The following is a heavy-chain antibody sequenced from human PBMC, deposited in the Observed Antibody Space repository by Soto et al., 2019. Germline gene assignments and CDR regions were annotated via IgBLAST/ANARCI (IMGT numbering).Heavy chain of an antibody. CDR1: GGTFSSYA. J-gene: IGHJ6*02. CDR3: ASLRNYYGMDV. Sequence: QVQMVQSGAEVKKPGSSVKVSCKASGGTFSSYAISWVRPAPGQGLEWMGGINPIFGTANYAQKFQGRVTITADESTSTAYMELSSLRSEYTAVYYGASLRNYYGMDVWGQGTTVTVSS. V-gene: IGHV1-69*01. CDR2: INPIFGTA.